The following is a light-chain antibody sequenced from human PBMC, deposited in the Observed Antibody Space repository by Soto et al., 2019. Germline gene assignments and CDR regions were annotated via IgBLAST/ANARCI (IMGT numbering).Light chain of an antibody. J-gene: IGLJ2*01. CDR2: DGTGGIVG. Sequence: QSVLTQPPSASASLGASVTLTCTLSSGYSNYKVDWYQQRPGKGPRSVMGDGTGGIVGSKGDGIPDRFSVLGSGLNRYLTIKNIQEEDESDYHCGADHGSGSNLVLFGGGTKLTVL. V-gene: IGLV9-49*01. CDR1: SGYSNYK. CDR3: GADHGSGSNLVL.